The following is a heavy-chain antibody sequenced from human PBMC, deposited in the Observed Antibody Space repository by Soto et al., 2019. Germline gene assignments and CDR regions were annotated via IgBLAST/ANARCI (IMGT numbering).Heavy chain of an antibody. CDR1: GGSISSSSYH. CDR2: IDYSGTT. Sequence: SETLSLTCTVSGGSISSSSYHWGWIRQPPGKGLEWIGSIDYSGTTFYNASLNSRVTISADTSKNQFSLKLSSVTAADTALYYCARRTNTAEGWFDSWGQGALVTVS. D-gene: IGHD2-2*01. V-gene: IGHV4-39*01. CDR3: ARRTNTAEGWFDS. J-gene: IGHJ5*01.